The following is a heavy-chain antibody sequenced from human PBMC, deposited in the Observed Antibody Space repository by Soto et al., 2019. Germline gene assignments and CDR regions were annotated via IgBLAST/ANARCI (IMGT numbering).Heavy chain of an antibody. CDR2: IYYSGST. CDR3: ARHGRTVTTDSYNWFDP. Sequence: QLQLQESGPGLVKPSETLSLTCTVSGGSISSSSYYWGWIRQPPGKGLEWIGSIYYSGSTYYNPSLKSRVTISVDTSKNQFSLKLSSVTAADTAVYYCARHGRTVTTDSYNWFDPWGQGTLVTVSS. J-gene: IGHJ5*02. D-gene: IGHD4-4*01. V-gene: IGHV4-39*01. CDR1: GGSISSSSYY.